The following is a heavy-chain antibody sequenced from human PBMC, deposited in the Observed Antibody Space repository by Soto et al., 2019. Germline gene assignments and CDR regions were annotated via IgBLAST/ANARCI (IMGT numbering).Heavy chain of an antibody. J-gene: IGHJ6*03. V-gene: IGHV4-34*01. CDR3: ARAPTAYYYYYYMDV. Sequence: PSETLSLTCAVYGGSFSGYYWSWIRQPPGKGLEWIGEINHSGSTNYNPSLKSRVTISVDTSKNQFSLKLSSVTAADTAVYYCARAPTAYYYYYYMDVWGKGTTVTVSS. CDR1: GGSFSGYY. CDR2: INHSGST.